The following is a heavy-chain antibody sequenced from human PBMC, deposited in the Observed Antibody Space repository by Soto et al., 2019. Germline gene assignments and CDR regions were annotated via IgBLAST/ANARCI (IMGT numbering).Heavy chain of an antibody. CDR2: ISYDGSNK. CDR3: ANQALGHPGLLWFGELRY. D-gene: IGHD3-10*01. V-gene: IGHV3-30*18. J-gene: IGHJ4*02. Sequence: QVQLVESGGGVVQPGRSLRLSCAASGFTFSSYGMHWVRQAPGKGLEWVAVISYDGSNKYYADSVKGRFTICRDNSKNTLYLQMNSLRSEDTAVYYCANQALGHPGLLWFGELRYWGQGTLVTVSS. CDR1: GFTFSSYG.